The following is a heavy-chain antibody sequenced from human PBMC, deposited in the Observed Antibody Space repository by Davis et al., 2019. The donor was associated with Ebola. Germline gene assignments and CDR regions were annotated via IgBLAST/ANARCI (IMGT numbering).Heavy chain of an antibody. J-gene: IGHJ4*02. CDR3: ARAGSYYYGSGSYYNK. V-gene: IGHV4-34*01. D-gene: IGHD3-10*01. CDR1: GGSISSYY. Sequence: SETLSLTCTVSGGSISSYYWSWIRQPPGKGLEWIGEINHSGSTNYTPSPKSRVTISVDTSKNQFSLKLSSVTAADTAVYYCARAGSYYYGSGSYYNKWGQGTLVTVSS. CDR2: INHSGST.